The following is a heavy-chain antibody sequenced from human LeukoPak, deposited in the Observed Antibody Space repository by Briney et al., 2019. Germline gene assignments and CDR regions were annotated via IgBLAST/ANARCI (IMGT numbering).Heavy chain of an antibody. CDR2: IHYSGNT. CDR1: GGSIRSGGYY. V-gene: IGHV4-31*03. Sequence: SETLSLTCTVSGGSIRSGGYYWSWIRQHPGKGLEWIGYIHYSGNTYYNPSLKSRVTISVDTSKKQFSLKLSSVTAADTAVYYCASTYYYDSSAYGGQDWGQGTLVTVSS. J-gene: IGHJ4*02. CDR3: ASTYYYDSSAYGGQD. D-gene: IGHD3-22*01.